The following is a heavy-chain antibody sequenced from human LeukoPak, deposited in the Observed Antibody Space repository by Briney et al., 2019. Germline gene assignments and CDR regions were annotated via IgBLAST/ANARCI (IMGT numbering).Heavy chain of an antibody. CDR3: ASGYGDY. J-gene: IGHJ4*02. V-gene: IGHV3-30*02. CDR1: GFTFKNYG. Sequence: GGSLRLSCAASGFTFKNYGMHWVRQAPGKGLEWVAFIRYDGSNKFYADSVKGRFTVSRDNSKNTLYLQMNSLRAEDTAVYYCASGYGDYWGQGTLVTVSS. CDR2: IRYDGSNK. D-gene: IGHD5-12*01.